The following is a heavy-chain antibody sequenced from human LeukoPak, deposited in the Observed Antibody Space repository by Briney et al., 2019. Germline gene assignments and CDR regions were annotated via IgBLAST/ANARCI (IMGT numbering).Heavy chain of an antibody. CDR3: ARGVNYYGSGSFMYYYYYMDV. CDR2: ATHSGST. J-gene: IGHJ6*03. Sequence: SETLSLTCAVSGGSFSGYHWSWIRQSPEKGLEYIGEATHSGSTDYNPSLKSRVTISVDTSKKEFSLKLNSVTAADTAVYYCARGVNYYGSGSFMYYYYYMDVWGKGTTVTVSS. D-gene: IGHD3-10*01. CDR1: GGSFSGYH. V-gene: IGHV4-34*01.